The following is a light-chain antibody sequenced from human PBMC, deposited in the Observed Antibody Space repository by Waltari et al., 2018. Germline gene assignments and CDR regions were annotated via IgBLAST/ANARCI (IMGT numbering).Light chain of an antibody. CDR2: DAS. Sequence: EIVLTQSPGTLSLSPGERATLSCRASQSVSKYLAWYQQKPGQAPRLLIYDASTRATGIPDRFSGSGSGTDFSLTISRLEPEDFAVYYCQKYVSLPATFGQGTNVEI. J-gene: IGKJ1*01. CDR1: QSVSKY. CDR3: QKYVSLPAT. V-gene: IGKV3-20*01.